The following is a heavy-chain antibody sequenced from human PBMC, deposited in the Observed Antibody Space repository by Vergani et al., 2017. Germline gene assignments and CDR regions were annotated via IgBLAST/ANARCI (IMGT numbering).Heavy chain of an antibody. CDR2: INTNTGNP. Sequence: QVQLVQSGSELKKPGASVKVSCKASGYTFTSYAMNWVPQAPGKGLEWMGWINTNTGNPTYAQGFTGRFVFSLDTSVSTAYLQISSLKAEDTAVYYCARDGTQGYSGYDSHGGFDPWGQGTLVTVSS. CDR3: ARDGTQGYSGYDSHGGFDP. CDR1: GYTFTSYA. J-gene: IGHJ5*02. V-gene: IGHV7-4-1*02. D-gene: IGHD5-12*01.